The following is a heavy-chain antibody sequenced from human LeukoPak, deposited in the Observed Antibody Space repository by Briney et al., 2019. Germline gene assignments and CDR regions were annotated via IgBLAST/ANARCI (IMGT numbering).Heavy chain of an antibody. Sequence: PGGSLRLSCAPSGFTFSSYNMNWVRQAPGKGLEWGSSISSSSSYIYYADSVKGRFAISRDNAKNSLYLQMNSLRAEGTAVYYCASARVRDMIRGLYYFDYWGQGTLVTASS. V-gene: IGHV3-21*01. J-gene: IGHJ4*02. CDR2: ISSSSSYI. D-gene: IGHD3-10*01. CDR1: GFTFSSYN. CDR3: ASARVRDMIRGLYYFDY.